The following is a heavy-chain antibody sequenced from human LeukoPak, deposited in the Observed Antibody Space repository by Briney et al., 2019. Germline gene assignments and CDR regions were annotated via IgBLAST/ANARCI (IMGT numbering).Heavy chain of an antibody. D-gene: IGHD4-23*01. J-gene: IGHJ4*02. Sequence: SETLSLTCTVSGGSLSSYYWSWIRQPPGKGLEWIGNIYYRGSTNYNPSLKSRVTMSVDTSKNQFSLKVSSVTAADTAVYYCARDGDGKSRPFVYWGQGTPVTVSS. V-gene: IGHV4-59*01. CDR1: GGSLSSYY. CDR2: IYYRGST. CDR3: ARDGDGKSRPFVY.